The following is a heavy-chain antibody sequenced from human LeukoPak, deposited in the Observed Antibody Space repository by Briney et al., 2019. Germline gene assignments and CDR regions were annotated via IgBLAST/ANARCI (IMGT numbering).Heavy chain of an antibody. V-gene: IGHV3-73*01. CDR3: TRPSLRVLDYYYMDV. CDR1: GFTFSGSA. CDR2: IRSKANSYAT. J-gene: IGHJ6*03. Sequence: GGSLRLSCAASGFTFSGSAMHWVRQASGKGLEWVGRIRSKANSYATAFAASVKGRFTISRDDSKNTAYLQMNSLKTEDTAVYYCTRPSLRVLDYYYMDVWGEGTTVTVSS. D-gene: IGHD3-3*01.